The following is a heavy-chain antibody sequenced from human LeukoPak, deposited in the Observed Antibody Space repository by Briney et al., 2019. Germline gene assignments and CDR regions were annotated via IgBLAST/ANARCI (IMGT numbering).Heavy chain of an antibody. CDR1: GCTFTSYG. CDR2: ISAYNGNT. Sequence: ASVKVSCKAYGCTFTSYGISWVRQAPGQGLEWMGWISAYNGNTNYAQKLQGRVTMTTDTSTSTAYMELRSLRSDDSAVYYCARDLGDIVVVPSAFTLPWGQGTLVTVSS. V-gene: IGHV1-18*01. J-gene: IGHJ5*02. D-gene: IGHD2-2*01. CDR3: ARDLGDIVVVPSAFTLP.